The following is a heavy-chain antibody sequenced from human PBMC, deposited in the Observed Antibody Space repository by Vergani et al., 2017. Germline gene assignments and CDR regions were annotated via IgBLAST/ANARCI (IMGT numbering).Heavy chain of an antibody. CDR2: IYYTGST. CDR1: GGSISSYY. Sequence: QVQLQESGPGLVKPSETLSLTCTVSGGSISSYYWIWIRQPPGKGLEWIGNIYYTGSTNYNPTLQSRVTMSVDTANNQFSLRLSSVTAADTAVYYCARSWVSGWYGGLCYWGQEALVAVAS. J-gene: IGHJ4*02. D-gene: IGHD6-19*01. V-gene: IGHV4-59*01. CDR3: ARSWVSGWYGGLCY.